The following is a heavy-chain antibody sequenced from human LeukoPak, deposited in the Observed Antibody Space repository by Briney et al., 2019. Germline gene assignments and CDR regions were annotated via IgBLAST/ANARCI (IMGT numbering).Heavy chain of an antibody. D-gene: IGHD5-24*01. CDR3: ARRRDGYPVDY. Sequence: SETLSLTCTVSGGSISSSSYSWGWIRQPPGKGLEWIGSIYYSGSTYYNPSLKSRVTISVDTSKNQFSLKLSSVTAADTAVYYCARRRDGYPVDYWGQGTLVTVSS. V-gene: IGHV4-39*01. CDR2: IYYSGST. J-gene: IGHJ4*02. CDR1: GGSISSSSYS.